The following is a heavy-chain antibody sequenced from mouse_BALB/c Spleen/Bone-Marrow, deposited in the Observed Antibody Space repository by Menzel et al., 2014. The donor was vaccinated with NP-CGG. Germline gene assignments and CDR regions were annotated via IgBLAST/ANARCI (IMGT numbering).Heavy chain of an antibody. CDR2: ISSGGSYT. Sequence: EVMLVESGGGLVKPGGSLKLSCAASGFTFSSYAMSWVRQSPEKRLEWVAEISSGGSYTYYPDTVTGRSTISRDNAKNTLYLEMSSLRSEDTAMYYCARDRGYFDYWGQGTTLTVSS. CDR3: ARDRGYFDY. D-gene: IGHD3-1*01. V-gene: IGHV5-9-4*01. J-gene: IGHJ2*01. CDR1: GFTFSSYA.